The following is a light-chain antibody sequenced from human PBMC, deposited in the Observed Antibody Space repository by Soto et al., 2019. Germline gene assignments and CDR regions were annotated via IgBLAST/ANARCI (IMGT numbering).Light chain of an antibody. Sequence: AIRMTQSPSSLSASAGDRVAIACRASQDVGRYLAWYQQKPGQAPKLLIYGASTLQSGVPSRFGGGGSGTDFTLTISCLQSEDFATYYCQHYKNYPWTFGQGTKVEIK. J-gene: IGKJ1*01. CDR3: QHYKNYPWT. V-gene: IGKV1-8*01. CDR2: GAS. CDR1: QDVGRY.